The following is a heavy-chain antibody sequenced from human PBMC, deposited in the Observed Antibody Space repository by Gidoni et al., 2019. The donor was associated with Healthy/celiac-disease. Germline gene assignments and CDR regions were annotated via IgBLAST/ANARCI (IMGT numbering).Heavy chain of an antibody. D-gene: IGHD3-22*01. CDR3: ARNYYDSKDYYYYGMDV. J-gene: IGHJ6*02. Sequence: EVQLVESGGGLVQPGGSLRLSCAASGFPFSSYEMNWVRQAPGKGLEWVSYISSSGSTIYYADSVKGRFTISRDNAKNSLYLQMNSLRAEDTAVYYCARNYYDSKDYYYYGMDVWGQGTTVTVSS. CDR2: ISSSGSTI. CDR1: GFPFSSYE. V-gene: IGHV3-48*03.